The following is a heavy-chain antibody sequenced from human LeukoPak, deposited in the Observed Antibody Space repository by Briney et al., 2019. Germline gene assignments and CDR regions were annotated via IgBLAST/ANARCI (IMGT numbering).Heavy chain of an antibody. J-gene: IGHJ4*02. CDR1: GFSFSRYW. CDR2: INEDGSTT. V-gene: IGHV3-74*01. D-gene: IGHD1-14*01. Sequence: GGCLRLSCAASGFSFSRYWMHWVRQAPGKGLVWVSRINEDGSTTSYADSVKGRSTISRDNVKNTLYLQMNGLRAEDTAVYYCARGGLEPVDYWGQGTLVTVSS. CDR3: ARGGLEPVDY.